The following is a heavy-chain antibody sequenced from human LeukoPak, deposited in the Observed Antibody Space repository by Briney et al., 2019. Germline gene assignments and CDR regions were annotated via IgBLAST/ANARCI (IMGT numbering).Heavy chain of an antibody. Sequence: SETLSLTCTVSGDSISSGDYYWSWIRQPAGKGLEWIGRISSSGSTNYNPSLKSRVTISVDTSKNQFSLKLTSVTAADTAVYYCARTTEGGYTYGYFYYYYMDVWGKGTTVTISS. V-gene: IGHV4-61*02. CDR3: ARTTEGGYTYGYFYYYYMDV. D-gene: IGHD5-18*01. CDR1: GDSISSGDYY. CDR2: ISSSGST. J-gene: IGHJ6*03.